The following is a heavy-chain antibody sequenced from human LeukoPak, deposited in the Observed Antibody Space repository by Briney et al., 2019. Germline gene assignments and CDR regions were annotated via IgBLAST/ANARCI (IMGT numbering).Heavy chain of an antibody. Sequence: PGGSLRLSCAASGFTFSSYAMHWVRQAPGKGLEWVAVISYDGSNKYYADSVKGRFTISRDNSKNTLYLQMNSLRAEDTAVYYCASTFGSTMIVAGDAFDIWGQGTMVTVSS. CDR2: ISYDGSNK. CDR3: ASTFGSTMIVAGDAFDI. CDR1: GFTFSSYA. D-gene: IGHD3-22*01. V-gene: IGHV3-30-3*01. J-gene: IGHJ3*02.